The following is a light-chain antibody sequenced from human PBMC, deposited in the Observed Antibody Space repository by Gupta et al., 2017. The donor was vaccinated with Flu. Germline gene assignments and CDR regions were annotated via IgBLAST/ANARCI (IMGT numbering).Light chain of an antibody. CDR2: GAS. Sequence: EIVMTQPPATLSVSPGERATLSCRASQSVSSNLAWYQQKPGQAPRLLIYGASTRATGIPARFSGSGSGTEFTLTISSRQSEDFAVYYCHQYNNWPPLTFGGGTXVEIK. V-gene: IGKV3-15*01. CDR1: QSVSSN. CDR3: HQYNNWPPLT. J-gene: IGKJ4*01.